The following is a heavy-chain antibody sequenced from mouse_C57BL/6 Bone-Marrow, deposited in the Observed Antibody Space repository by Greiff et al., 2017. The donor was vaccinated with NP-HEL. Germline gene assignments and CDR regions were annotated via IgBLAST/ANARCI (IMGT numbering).Heavy chain of an antibody. CDR3: ARKNGYYKFAY. V-gene: IGHV1-19*01. J-gene: IGHJ3*01. CDR2: INPYNGGT. CDR1: GYTFTDYY. D-gene: IGHD2-3*01. Sequence: VQLQQSGPVLVKPGASVKMSCKASGYTFTDYYMNWVKQSHGKSLEWIGVINPYNGGTSYNQKFKGKATLTVDKSSSTAYMELNSLTSEDSAVYYCARKNGYYKFAYWGQGTLVTVSA.